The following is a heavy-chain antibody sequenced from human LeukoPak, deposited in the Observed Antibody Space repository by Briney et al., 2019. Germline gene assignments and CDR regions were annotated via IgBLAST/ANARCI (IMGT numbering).Heavy chain of an antibody. D-gene: IGHD3-16*01. CDR1: GFTFSSYG. J-gene: IGHJ4*02. Sequence: GGSLRLSCAASGFTFSSYGMSWVRQAPGKGLEWVSAISGSGGSTYYADSVKGRFTISRDNSKNTLYLQMNSLRAEDTAVYYCAKDGAAYTYDPQGYWGQGTLVTVSS. CDR2: ISGSGGST. CDR3: AKDGAAYTYDPQGY. V-gene: IGHV3-23*01.